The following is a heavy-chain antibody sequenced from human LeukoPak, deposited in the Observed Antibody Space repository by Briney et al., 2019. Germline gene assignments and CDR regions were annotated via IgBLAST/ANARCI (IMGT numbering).Heavy chain of an antibody. CDR3: ARRYCSGGSCPNWFDP. J-gene: IGHJ5*02. V-gene: IGHV4-59*01. D-gene: IGHD2-15*01. Sequence: SETLSLTCTVSGGSMSSYYWSWIRQPPGKELEWIGFIYYSGNTNYNPSLKSRVTISIDTSKNQFSLNLISVTAADTAVYYCARRYCSGGSCPNWFDPWGQGTLVTVSS. CDR1: GGSMSSYY. CDR2: IYYSGNT.